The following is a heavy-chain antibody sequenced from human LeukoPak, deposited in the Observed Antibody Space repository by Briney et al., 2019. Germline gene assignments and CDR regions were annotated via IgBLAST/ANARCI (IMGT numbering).Heavy chain of an antibody. Sequence: SETLSLTCDVSGYSIRSDSYWGWVRQPPGKGLERIASISHTGSTYYNPSLKSRVTMSVDTSKNQFSLNLSSVTAADTAVYYCARNATVIRALRFLERGGWFDPWGQGTLVTVSS. CDR3: ARNATVIRALRFLERGGWFDP. V-gene: IGHV4-38-2*01. D-gene: IGHD3-3*01. J-gene: IGHJ5*02. CDR2: ISHTGST. CDR1: GYSIRSDSY.